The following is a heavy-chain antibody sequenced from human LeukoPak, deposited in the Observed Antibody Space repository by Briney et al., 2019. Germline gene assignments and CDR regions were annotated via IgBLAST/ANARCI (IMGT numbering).Heavy chain of an antibody. Sequence: PGRSLRLSCAASGGTFSSYGMHWVRQAPGKGLEWVAVISYDGSNKYYADSVKSRFTISRDDSKNTLYLQMNSVRAEDTAVYYCAKDLYKAAAPDYWGQGTLVTVSS. J-gene: IGHJ4*02. V-gene: IGHV3-30*18. D-gene: IGHD6-13*01. CDR2: ISYDGSNK. CDR1: GGTFSSYG. CDR3: AKDLYKAAAPDY.